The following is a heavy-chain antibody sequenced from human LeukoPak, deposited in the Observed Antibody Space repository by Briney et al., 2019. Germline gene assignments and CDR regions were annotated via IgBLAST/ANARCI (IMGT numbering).Heavy chain of an antibody. CDR1: GYTFTGYY. D-gene: IGHD2-2*01. V-gene: IGHV1-2*02. Sequence: ASVKVSCKASGYTFTGYYMHWVRQAPGQGLEWMGWINPNSGGTNYAQKFQGRVTMTRDTSISTAYMELSRLRSDDTAVYYCATNDIVVVPAAMSDWGQGTLVTVSS. CDR3: ATNDIVVVPAAMSD. CDR2: INPNSGGT. J-gene: IGHJ4*02.